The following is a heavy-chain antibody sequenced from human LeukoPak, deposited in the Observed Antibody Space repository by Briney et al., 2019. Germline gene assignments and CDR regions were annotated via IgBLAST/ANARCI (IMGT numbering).Heavy chain of an antibody. CDR3: ARGGERSSGMDV. D-gene: IGHD6-19*01. CDR1: GYTFGNYY. Sequence: ASVKVSCKASGYTFGNYYMHWVRQAPGQGLEWMGIINPSAGSTSYAQKFQGRVTMTRDTSTSTVYMELSSLRFEDTAVYYCARGGERSSGMDVWGQGTTVTVSS. J-gene: IGHJ6*02. CDR2: INPSAGST. V-gene: IGHV1-46*01.